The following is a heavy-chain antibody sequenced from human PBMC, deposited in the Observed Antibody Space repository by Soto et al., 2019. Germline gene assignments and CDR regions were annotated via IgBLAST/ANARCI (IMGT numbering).Heavy chain of an antibody. V-gene: IGHV4-59*01. CDR1: GASISNYY. J-gene: IGHJ6*03. Sequence: QVQLQESGPGLVKPSETLSLTCTVSGASISNYYWSWIRQPPGKGLEWIGCVYYSGSIHYNPSLKSRVTISVDTSKNQVSLKLSSVTTADTAVYYCARNVNSYYYYHYMAVWGKGTTVTVSS. CDR2: VYYSGSI. D-gene: IGHD1-20*01. CDR3: ARNVNSYYYYHYMAV.